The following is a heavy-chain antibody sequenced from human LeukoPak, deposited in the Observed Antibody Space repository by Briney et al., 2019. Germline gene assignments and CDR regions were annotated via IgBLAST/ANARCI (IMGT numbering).Heavy chain of an antibody. Sequence: ASVKVSCKASGDTFIIYGFTWVRQAPGQGLEWMGWISAYNGHTNYAQKFRGRITMTTDTSTSTAYMDPGSLRSDDTAVYYCVRYSDSSGIPDYWGQGTLVIVSS. V-gene: IGHV1-18*01. CDR2: ISAYNGHT. J-gene: IGHJ4*02. CDR3: VRYSDSSGIPDY. D-gene: IGHD3-22*01. CDR1: GDTFIIYG.